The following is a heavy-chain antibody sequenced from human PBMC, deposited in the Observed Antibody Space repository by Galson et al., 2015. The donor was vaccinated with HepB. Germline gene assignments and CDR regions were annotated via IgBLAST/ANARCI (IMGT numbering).Heavy chain of an antibody. CDR2: INTNTGNP. J-gene: IGHJ6*03. V-gene: IGHV7-4-1*02. Sequence: SVKVSCKASGYTFTSYAMNWVRQAPGQGLEWMGWINTNTGNPTYAQGFTGRFAFSLDTSVSTAYLQISSLKAEDTAVYYCARGPFNSSSWYFYYYYYMDVWGKGTTVTVSS. D-gene: IGHD6-13*01. CDR1: GYTFTSYA. CDR3: ARGPFNSSSWYFYYYYYMDV.